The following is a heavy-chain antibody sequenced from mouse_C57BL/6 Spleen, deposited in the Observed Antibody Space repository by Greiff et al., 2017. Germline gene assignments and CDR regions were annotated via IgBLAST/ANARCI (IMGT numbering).Heavy chain of an antibody. CDR3: AKTYYYGSSYVDY. CDR2: ISSGSSTV. Sequence: EVQVVESGGGLVKPGGSLKLSCAASGFTFSDYGMHWVRQAPEKGLEWVAYISSGSSTVYYADTVKGRFTISRDTAKNTLFLQMTSLRSEDTAMYYCAKTYYYGSSYVDYWGQGTTLTVSS. D-gene: IGHD1-1*01. V-gene: IGHV5-17*01. CDR1: GFTFSDYG. J-gene: IGHJ2*01.